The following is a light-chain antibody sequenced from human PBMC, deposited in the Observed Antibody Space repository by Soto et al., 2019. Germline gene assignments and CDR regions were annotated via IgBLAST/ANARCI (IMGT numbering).Light chain of an antibody. V-gene: IGKV1-39*01. Sequence: DIQMTQSPSSLSVSVGDRVTITCRASQSITNYLNWYQQKPGKAPKLLVYAASSLQSGVPSRFSGNGSGTDFTLTISSLQPEGFATYYCQQSDSYSYTFGQGTKLEIK. J-gene: IGKJ2*01. CDR2: AAS. CDR1: QSITNY. CDR3: QQSDSYSYT.